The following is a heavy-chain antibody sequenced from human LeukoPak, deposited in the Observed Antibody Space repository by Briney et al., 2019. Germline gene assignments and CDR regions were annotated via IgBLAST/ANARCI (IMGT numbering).Heavy chain of an antibody. Sequence: PSETLSLTCAVSGGSISSGGYSWSWIRQPPGKGLEWIRYIYHSGSTYYNPSLKSRVTISVDRSKNQFSLKLSSVTAADTAVYYCARVPGTYYFDYWGQGTLVTVSS. D-gene: IGHD6-13*01. CDR3: ARVPGTYYFDY. J-gene: IGHJ4*02. CDR2: IYHSGST. CDR1: GGSISSGGYS. V-gene: IGHV4-30-2*01.